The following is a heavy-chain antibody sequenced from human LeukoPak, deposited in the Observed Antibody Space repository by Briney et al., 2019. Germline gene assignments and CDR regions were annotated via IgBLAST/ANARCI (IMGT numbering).Heavy chain of an antibody. CDR3: AKEKGPGDAFDI. V-gene: IGHV3-30*18. CDR1: GFTFSRYG. J-gene: IGHJ3*02. CDR2: ISYDGNNK. Sequence: PGRSLRLSCAASGFTFSRYGMHWVRQAPGKGLEWVAIISYDGNNKYYADSVKGRFTISRDNSKNTLYLQMNSLRAEDTAVYYCAKEKGPGDAFDIWGQGTMVTVSS.